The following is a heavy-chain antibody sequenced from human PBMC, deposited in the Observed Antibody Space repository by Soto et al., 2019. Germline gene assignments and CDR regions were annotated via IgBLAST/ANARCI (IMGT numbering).Heavy chain of an antibody. D-gene: IGHD4-4*01. J-gene: IGHJ6*02. CDR2: IKQDGSEK. CDR1: GFTFSSYW. CDR3: ARDYSNYVSDYYYGMDV. Sequence: GGSLRLSCAASGFTFSSYWMSWVRQAPGKGLEWVANIKQDGSEKYYVDSVKGRFTTSRDNAKNSLYLQMNSLRAEDTAVYYCARDYSNYVSDYYYGMDVWGQGTTVTVSS. V-gene: IGHV3-7*03.